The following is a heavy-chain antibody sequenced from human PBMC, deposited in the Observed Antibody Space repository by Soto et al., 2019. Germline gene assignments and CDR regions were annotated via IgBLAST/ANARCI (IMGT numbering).Heavy chain of an antibody. D-gene: IGHD3-10*01. CDR1: GFTFSSYG. CDR2: ISSDGSNK. Sequence: QVQLVESGGGVVQPGRSLRFSCAASGFTFSSYGMHWVRQAPGKGLEWVAVISSDGSNKYYGDSVKGRFTISRDNSKNTLYLQMNSLRAEDTAVYYCAGGYYFFDYWGPGTLVTLSS. J-gene: IGHJ4*02. V-gene: IGHV3-30*03. CDR3: AGGYYFFDY.